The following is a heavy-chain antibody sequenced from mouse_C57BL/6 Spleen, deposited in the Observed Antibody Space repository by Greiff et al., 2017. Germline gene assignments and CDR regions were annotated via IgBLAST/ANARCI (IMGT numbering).Heavy chain of an antibody. CDR2: FYPGSGSI. J-gene: IGHJ1*03. V-gene: IGHV1-62-2*01. CDR1: GYTFTEYT. Sequence: QVQLQQSGAELVKPGASVKLSCKASGYTFTEYTIHWVKQRSGQGLEWIGWFYPGSGSIKYNEKFKDKATLPADKSSSTVYMELSRLTSEDSAVXFCARNGDYDGSTSWDFEVWGTGTTVTVSS. D-gene: IGHD1-1*01. CDR3: ARNGDYDGSTSWDFEV.